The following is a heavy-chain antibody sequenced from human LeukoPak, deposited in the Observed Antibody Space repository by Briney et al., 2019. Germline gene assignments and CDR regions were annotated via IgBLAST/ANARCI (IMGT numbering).Heavy chain of an antibody. D-gene: IGHD2-2*01. V-gene: IGHV3-48*03. CDR2: ISSSGSTI. J-gene: IGHJ4*02. CDR3: ARGSGLLSNY. Sequence: GGSLRLSCATSGFTFSSYEMNWVRQAPGKGLEWVSYISSSGSTIYYADSVKGRFTISRDNAKNSLYLQMNSLRAEDTAVYYCARGSGLLSNYWGQGTLVTVSS. CDR1: GFTFSSYE.